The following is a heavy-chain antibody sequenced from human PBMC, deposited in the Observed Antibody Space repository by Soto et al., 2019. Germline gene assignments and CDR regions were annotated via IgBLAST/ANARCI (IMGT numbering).Heavy chain of an antibody. CDR3: AVGAAGPTAVGY. J-gene: IGHJ4*02. Sequence: EVQLVESGGGLVQPGGSLRLSCAASGFTFSSYWMHWVRQAPGKGLVWVSRINSDGSSTSYADSVKGRFTISRDNGKKTLYLQMSSLRPEDTAVHYCAVGAAGPTAVGYWGEGTLGTSSS. V-gene: IGHV3-74*01. CDR2: INSDGSST. D-gene: IGHD2-15*01. CDR1: GFTFSSYW.